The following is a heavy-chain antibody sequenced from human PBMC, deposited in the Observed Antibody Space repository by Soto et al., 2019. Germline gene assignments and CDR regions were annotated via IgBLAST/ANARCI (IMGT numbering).Heavy chain of an antibody. J-gene: IGHJ4*02. D-gene: IGHD3-16*02. CDR3: VGSRSGGVIFQF. CDR2: ARNDPRARPT. Sequence: ETQLMESGGGLVQPGGSLRLSCAASGFIFNDYHMEWVRQAPGKGLEWIGRARNDPRARPTEHAASVRGRFTTSRDDSQNSLYLQMNSLKIEDTAVYYCVGSRSGGVIFQFWGQGTLVTVSS. CDR1: GFIFNDYH. V-gene: IGHV3-72*01.